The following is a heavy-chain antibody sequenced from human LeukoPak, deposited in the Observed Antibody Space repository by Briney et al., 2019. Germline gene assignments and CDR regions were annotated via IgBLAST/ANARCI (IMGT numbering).Heavy chain of an antibody. J-gene: IGHJ5*02. Sequence: GGSLRLSCAASGFIFTNYWMSWVRQAPGKGLEWVATIKEDGSDKHYVDSARGRFTISRDNAKNTLTLQMNSLGAEDTAVYYCARDTMLGMGNPWGQGTLVTVSS. CDR1: GFIFTNYW. CDR2: IKEDGSDK. V-gene: IGHV3-7*01. CDR3: ARDTMLGMGNP. D-gene: IGHD3-10*02.